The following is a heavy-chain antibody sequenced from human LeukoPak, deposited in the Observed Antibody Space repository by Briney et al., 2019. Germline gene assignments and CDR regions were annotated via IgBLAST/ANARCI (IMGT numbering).Heavy chain of an antibody. CDR2: INPSGGST. CDR3: ARDGPRIAALGEDFDY. V-gene: IGHV1-46*01. D-gene: IGHD6-6*01. CDR1: GYTFTSYY. Sequence: ASVKVSCKASGYTFTSYYMHWVRQAPGQGLEWIGIINPSGGSTSYAQKFQGRVTMTRDTSTSTVYMELSSLRSEDTAVYYCARDGPRIAALGEDFDYWGQGTLATVSS. J-gene: IGHJ4*02.